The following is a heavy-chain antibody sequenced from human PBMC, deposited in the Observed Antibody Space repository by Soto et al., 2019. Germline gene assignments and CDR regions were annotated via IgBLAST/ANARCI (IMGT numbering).Heavy chain of an antibody. CDR2: IITIFGTA. Sequence: QVQLVQSGAEVKKPGSSVKVSCKASGGTFSSYAISWVRQAPGQGLEWMGGIITIFGTANYAQKFQGSVTITADESTSTAYMELSSLRSEDTAVYYCASLAYQLPSDYYYYGMDVWFQGTTVTVSS. V-gene: IGHV1-69*01. CDR1: GGTFSSYA. J-gene: IGHJ6*02. D-gene: IGHD2-2*01. CDR3: ASLAYQLPSDYYYYGMDV.